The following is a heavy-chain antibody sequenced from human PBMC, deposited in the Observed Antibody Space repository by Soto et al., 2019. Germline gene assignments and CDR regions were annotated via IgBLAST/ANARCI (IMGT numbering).Heavy chain of an antibody. CDR2: IYWDDDK. CDR1: GFSLSTSGVG. CDR3: AHSSRVYSSSRRTRYGMDV. J-gene: IGHJ6*02. D-gene: IGHD6-13*01. Sequence: QITLKESGPTLVKPTQTLTLTCTFSGFSLSTSGVGVGWIRQPPGKALEWLALIYWDDDKRYSPSLKSRLTITKDTSKNQVVLTMTNMDPVDTATYYCAHSSRVYSSSRRTRYGMDVWGQGTTVTVSS. V-gene: IGHV2-5*02.